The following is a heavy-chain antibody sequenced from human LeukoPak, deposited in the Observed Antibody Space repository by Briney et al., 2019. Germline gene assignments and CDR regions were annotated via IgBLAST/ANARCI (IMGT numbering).Heavy chain of an antibody. Sequence: GASVKVSCKASGYTFTSYDINWVRQATGQGLEWMGWVNPNSGNTGYAQKFQGRVTMTRNTSISTAYMELSSLRSEDTAVYYCARGWSMTPSYYYYMDVWGKGTTVTISS. J-gene: IGHJ6*03. CDR3: ARGWSMTPSYYYYMDV. CDR2: VNPNSGNT. CDR1: GYTFTSYD. D-gene: IGHD2/OR15-2a*01. V-gene: IGHV1-8*01.